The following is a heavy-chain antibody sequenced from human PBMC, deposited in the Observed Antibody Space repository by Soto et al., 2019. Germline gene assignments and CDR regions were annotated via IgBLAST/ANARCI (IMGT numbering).Heavy chain of an antibody. CDR3: ARVYSGYDFNWFDP. V-gene: IGHV4-59*01. CDR1: GCSISSYY. D-gene: IGHD5-12*01. Sequence: SETLSLTCTFSGCSISSYYWSWIRQPPGKGLEWIGYIYYSGSTNYNPSLKSRATISVDTSKNQFSLKLSSVTAADTAVYYCARVYSGYDFNWFDPWGQGTLVTVSS. CDR2: IYYSGST. J-gene: IGHJ5*02.